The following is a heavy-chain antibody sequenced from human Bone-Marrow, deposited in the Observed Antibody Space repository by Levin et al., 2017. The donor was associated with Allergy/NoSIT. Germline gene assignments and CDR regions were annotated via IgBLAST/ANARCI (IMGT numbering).Heavy chain of an antibody. CDR2: FDPEDGET. D-gene: IGHD3-10*01. Sequence: GESLKISCKVSGYTLTELSMHWVRQAPGKGLEWMGGFDPEDGETIYAQKFQGRVTMTEDTSTDTAYMELSSLRSEDTAVYYCATDGGRGVSVYFDYWGQGTLVTVSS. CDR3: ATDGGRGVSVYFDY. V-gene: IGHV1-24*01. J-gene: IGHJ4*02. CDR1: GYTLTELS.